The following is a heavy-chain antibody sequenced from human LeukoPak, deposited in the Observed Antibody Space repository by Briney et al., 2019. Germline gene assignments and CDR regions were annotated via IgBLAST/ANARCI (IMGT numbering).Heavy chain of an antibody. Sequence: GGSLRLSCAASGFTFSSYGMHWVRQAPGKGLVWVSRINSVGSSTSYADSVKGRFTISRDNAKNTLYLQMNSLRAEDTAVYYCARERTSGWDAFDTWGQGTLVTVSS. J-gene: IGHJ5*02. CDR3: ARERTSGWDAFDT. D-gene: IGHD6-19*01. CDR2: INSVGSST. V-gene: IGHV3-74*01. CDR1: GFTFSSYG.